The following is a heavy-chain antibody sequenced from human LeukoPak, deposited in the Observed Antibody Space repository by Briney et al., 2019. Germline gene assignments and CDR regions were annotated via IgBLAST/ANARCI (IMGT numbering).Heavy chain of an antibody. Sequence: PGGSLRLSCAASGFTFGSYGMHWVRQAPGKGLEWVALISYNGGKKYCADSVKGRFTISRDNSKNTLYLQMNSLRAEDTAVYYCAKVLYGSGSYWEYHDAFDIWGQGTMVTVSS. D-gene: IGHD3-10*01. CDR2: ISYNGGKK. CDR1: GFTFGSYG. CDR3: AKVLYGSGSYWEYHDAFDI. J-gene: IGHJ3*02. V-gene: IGHV3-30*18.